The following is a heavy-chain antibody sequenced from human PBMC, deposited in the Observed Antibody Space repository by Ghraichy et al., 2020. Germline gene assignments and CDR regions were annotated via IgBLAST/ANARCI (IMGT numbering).Heavy chain of an antibody. CDR2: IRYDGRYK. CDR1: GFTFNFHG. J-gene: IGHJ4*02. CDR3: AKVRSGYTGSFYGPFDY. Sequence: GGSLRLSCAASGFTFNFHGMHWVRQVPGKGLEWVAFIRYDGRYKFYEDSVKGRFTISRDSSNNTLFLQMNSLRAEDTAVYFCAKVRSGYTGSFYGPFDYWGQGALVTVSS. D-gene: IGHD1-26*01. V-gene: IGHV3-30*02.